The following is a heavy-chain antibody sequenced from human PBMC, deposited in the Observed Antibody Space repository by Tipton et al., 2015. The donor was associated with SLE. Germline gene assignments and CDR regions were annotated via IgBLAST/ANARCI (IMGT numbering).Heavy chain of an antibody. Sequence: GLVKPSETLSLTCTVSGGSISSSSYYWGWIRQPPGKGLEWIGSIYYSGSTYYNPSLKSRVTISVDTSKNQFSLKLSSVTAADTAVYYCARMVPDYDILTSWFDPWGQGTLVTVSS. J-gene: IGHJ5*02. D-gene: IGHD3-9*01. CDR2: IYYSGST. V-gene: IGHV4-39*07. CDR3: ARMVPDYDILTSWFDP. CDR1: GGSISSSSYY.